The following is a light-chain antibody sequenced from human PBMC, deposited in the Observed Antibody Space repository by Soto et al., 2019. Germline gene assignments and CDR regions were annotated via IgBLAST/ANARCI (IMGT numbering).Light chain of an antibody. J-gene: IGKJ4*01. CDR2: AAS. CDR1: QGISSY. V-gene: IGKV1-9*01. CDR3: QQLNC. Sequence: DIQLTQSPSFLSASVGDRVTITCRASQGISSYLAWYQQKPGKAPKLLIYAASTLQSGVPSRFSGSGSGTEFTHSISSPQPEAFETYYCQQLNCFGGGTKVEIK.